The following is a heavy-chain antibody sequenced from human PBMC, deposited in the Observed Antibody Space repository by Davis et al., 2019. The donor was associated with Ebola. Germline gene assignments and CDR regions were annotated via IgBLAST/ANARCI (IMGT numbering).Heavy chain of an antibody. Sequence: AASVKVSCKASGYTFTSYGVSWVRQAPGQGLEWMGWISAYNGNTNYAQKLQGRVTMTTDTSTSTAYMELRSLGSDDTAVYYCARGGCSGGSCYSADYWGQGTLVTVSS. CDR2: ISAYNGNT. CDR3: ARGGCSGGSCYSADY. D-gene: IGHD2-15*01. V-gene: IGHV1-18*04. J-gene: IGHJ4*02. CDR1: GYTFTSYG.